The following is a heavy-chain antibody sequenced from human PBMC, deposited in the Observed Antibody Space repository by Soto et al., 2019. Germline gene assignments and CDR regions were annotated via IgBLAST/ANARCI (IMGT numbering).Heavy chain of an antibody. Sequence: DVQLVESGGGLVQPGGSLRLSCAASGFTFTNYWMHWVRQAPGKGLQWVARVDGEGSGTSYADSVKGRFTISRDNAKNTLSLQMNSLRADDTAVYYCGSVFEHWGWGTLVTVSS. V-gene: IGHV3-74*01. CDR1: GFTFTNYW. CDR2: VDGEGSGT. J-gene: IGHJ4*02. D-gene: IGHD1-26*01. CDR3: GSVFEH.